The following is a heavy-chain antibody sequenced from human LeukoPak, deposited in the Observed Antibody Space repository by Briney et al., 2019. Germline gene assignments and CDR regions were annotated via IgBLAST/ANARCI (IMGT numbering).Heavy chain of an antibody. J-gene: IGHJ4*02. D-gene: IGHD3-16*02. Sequence: GGSLRLSCAASGFTFSSYGMHWARRAPGTGLEWVALIWYDGSNKYYADSVKGRFTISRDNSKNTLYLQMNSLRAEDTAVYYCARVLSNYLDYWGQGTLVTVSS. CDR3: ARVLSNYLDY. V-gene: IGHV3-33*08. CDR1: GFTFSSYG. CDR2: IWYDGSNK.